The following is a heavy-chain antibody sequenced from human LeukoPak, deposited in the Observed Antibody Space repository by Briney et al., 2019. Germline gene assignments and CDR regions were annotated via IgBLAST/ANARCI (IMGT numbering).Heavy chain of an antibody. V-gene: IGHV4-39*07. J-gene: IGHJ4*02. CDR2: IYYSGST. Sequence: SETLSLTCTVSGGSISSSSYYWGWIRQPPGKGLEWIGSIYYSGSTYYNPSLKSRVTISVDTSKNQFSLKLSSVTAADTAVYYCARLLRNVLLWFGELSGVDYWGQGTLVTVSS. CDR1: GGSISSSSYY. CDR3: ARLLRNVLLWFGELSGVDY. D-gene: IGHD3-10*01.